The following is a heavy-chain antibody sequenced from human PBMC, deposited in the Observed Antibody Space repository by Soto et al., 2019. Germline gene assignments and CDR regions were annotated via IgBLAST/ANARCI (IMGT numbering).Heavy chain of an antibody. V-gene: IGHV5-51*01. CDR1: GYRLDGAW. D-gene: IGHD2-21*02. CDR2: IKPGGSDT. J-gene: IGHJ3*01. Sequence: PGESLKISCKGAGYRLDGAWIGWVRQMPGKGLEWMGIIKPGGSDTRYSPSSQGQVTISADNSISTAYLQWSSLKASDTAIYYCATPGGRDFNAFDVWGQGTMVTVSS. CDR3: ATPGGRDFNAFDV.